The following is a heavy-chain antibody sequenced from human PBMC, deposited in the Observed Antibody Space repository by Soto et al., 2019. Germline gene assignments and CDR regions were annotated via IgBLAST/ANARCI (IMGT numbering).Heavy chain of an antibody. CDR3: AKEVTSGSYSHYYYGLDV. CDR1: GFSITNYH. V-gene: IGHV1-46*01. CDR2: ITPLGGAT. J-gene: IGHJ6*02. Sequence: VSVKVSCKASGFSITNYHMHLVRQAPGQGLEWMGVITPLGGATTYAQKFQGRVTMTADMSTSNVHMDLNSLRVEDTAVYYCAKEVTSGSYSHYYYGLDVWGQGTMVTVSS. D-gene: IGHD1-26*01.